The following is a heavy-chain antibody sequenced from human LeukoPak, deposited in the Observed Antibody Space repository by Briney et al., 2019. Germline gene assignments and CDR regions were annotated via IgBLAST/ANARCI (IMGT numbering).Heavy chain of an antibody. CDR3: ARGVSCRGVTCFNFRHYYYGMDV. D-gene: IGHD1-14*01. Sequence: PGGSLRLSCVASGFTSSDYWLSWVRQAPGKGLEWVANIKQDGTDKYYVDSVKGRFTISRDNAKNSLFLEMNSLRAEDTAIYYCARGVSCRGVTCFNFRHYYYGMDVWGQGTTVSVSS. CDR2: IKQDGTDK. V-gene: IGHV3-7*01. J-gene: IGHJ6*02. CDR1: GFTSSDYW.